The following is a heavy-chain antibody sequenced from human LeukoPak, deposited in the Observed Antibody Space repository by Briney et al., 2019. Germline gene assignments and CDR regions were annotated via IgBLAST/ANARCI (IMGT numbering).Heavy chain of an antibody. CDR1: GGSISSSSYS. CDR2: IYYTGSA. CDR3: ARDLPSGRGSDHYFLMDV. D-gene: IGHD2-15*01. J-gene: IGHJ6*02. V-gene: IGHV4-39*02. Sequence: SETLSLTCTVSGGSISSSSYSWGWIRQPPGKGLEWIGNIYYTGSAYQNPSLKSRVTISVDTSKNQFSLKLSSVTAADTAVYYCARDLPSGRGSDHYFLMDVWGQGTTVTVSS.